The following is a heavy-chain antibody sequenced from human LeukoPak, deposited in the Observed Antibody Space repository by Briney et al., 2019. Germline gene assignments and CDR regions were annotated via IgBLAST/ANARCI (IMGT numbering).Heavy chain of an antibody. J-gene: IGHJ4*02. V-gene: IGHV4-34*01. CDR2: INHSGSA. Sequence: PSETLSLTCTVYGGSFGGYYWSWIRQPPGKGLEWIGEINHSGSANYNPSLKSRVTISVDTSKNQFSLKLSSVTAADTAVYYCARGLWKPDYFDYWGQGTLVTVSS. CDR1: GGSFGGYY. D-gene: IGHD1-1*01. CDR3: ARGLWKPDYFDY.